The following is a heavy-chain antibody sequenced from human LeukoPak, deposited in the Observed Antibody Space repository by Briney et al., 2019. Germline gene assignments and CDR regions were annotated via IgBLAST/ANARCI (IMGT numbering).Heavy chain of an antibody. V-gene: IGHV3-74*01. Sequence: GGSLRLSCAASGFTFSSYWMHWVRQAPGKGLGWVSRINSDGTSTTYADSVKGRFTISRDNAKNTLYLQMNTLRAEDTAVYYCGRDASGYFDYWGQGTLVTVSS. CDR1: GFTFSSYW. J-gene: IGHJ4*02. CDR2: INSDGTST. D-gene: IGHD3-22*01. CDR3: GRDASGYFDY.